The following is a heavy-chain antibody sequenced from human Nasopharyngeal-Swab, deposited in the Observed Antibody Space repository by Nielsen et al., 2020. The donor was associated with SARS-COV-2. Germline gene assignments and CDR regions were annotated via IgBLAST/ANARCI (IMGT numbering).Heavy chain of an antibody. J-gene: IGHJ4*02. CDR2: IRQGESEN. CDR3: ARLLEVGGTPLDY. Sequence: SLKICCEASGFTISTYWMSLGREAPGKGLEWGANIRQGESENYYVDSVKGRFTISRDNAKNSLFLQMNSLRVADTAVYYCARLLEVGGTPLDYWGQGTLVSVSS. CDR1: GFTISTYW. D-gene: IGHD6-19*01. V-gene: IGHV3-7*01.